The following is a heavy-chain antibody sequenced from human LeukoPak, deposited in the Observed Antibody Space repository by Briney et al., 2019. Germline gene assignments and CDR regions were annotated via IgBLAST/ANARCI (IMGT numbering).Heavy chain of an antibody. CDR2: FYYSGST. CDR3: ARESNYHGSGTGWFDP. Sequence: SETLSLTCAVSGGSISRGGYSWSWIRQPPGKGLEWIGYFYYSGSTYYNPSLKSRVTISVDTSKNQLSLKLSSVTAADPAVYYCARESNYHGSGTGWFDPWGQGTLVTVSS. J-gene: IGHJ5*02. V-gene: IGHV4-30-4*07. D-gene: IGHD3-10*01. CDR1: GGSISRGGYS.